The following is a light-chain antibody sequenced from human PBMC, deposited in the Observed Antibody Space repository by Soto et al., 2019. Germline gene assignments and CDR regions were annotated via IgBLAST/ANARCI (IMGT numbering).Light chain of an antibody. CDR2: GAS. CDR3: QQYKNWPPLT. V-gene: IGKV3D-15*01. Sequence: ENVLTQSPGTLSLSPGERATLSCRASQGVNRYYLAWYQQKPGQAPRLLISGASTRATGIPARFSGSGSGTEFTLTISSLQSEDFAVYYCQQYKNWPPLTFGQGTRLEIK. J-gene: IGKJ5*01. CDR1: QGVNRYY.